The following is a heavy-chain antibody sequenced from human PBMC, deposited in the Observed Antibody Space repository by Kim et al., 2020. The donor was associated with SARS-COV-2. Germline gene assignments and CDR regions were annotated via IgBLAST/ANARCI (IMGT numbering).Heavy chain of an antibody. CDR3: ARDIVVVPAASKPTWGLYYYYYYGMDV. Sequence: SVKVSCKASGGTFSSYAISWVRQAPGQGLEWMGGIIPIFGTANYAQKFQGRVTITADESTSTAYMELSSLRSEDTAVYYCARDIVVVPAASKPTWGLYYYYYYGMDVWGQGTTVTVSS. CDR1: GGTFSSYA. J-gene: IGHJ6*02. V-gene: IGHV1-69*13. CDR2: IIPIFGTA. D-gene: IGHD2-2*01.